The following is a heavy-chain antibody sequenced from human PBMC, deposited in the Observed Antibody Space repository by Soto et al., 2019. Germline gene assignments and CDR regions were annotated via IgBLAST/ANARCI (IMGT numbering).Heavy chain of an antibody. V-gene: IGHV3-30*18. CDR1: GFTFSSYG. Sequence: GDLRLSCAASGFTFSSYGMHWVRQAPGKGLRWVAVISYDGSNKYYADSVKGRFTISRDNSKNTLYLQMNSLRAEDTAVYYCAKMGATTAPPVYRGQGTLVTVSS. D-gene: IGHD1-26*01. CDR3: AKMGATTAPPVY. CDR2: ISYDGSNK. J-gene: IGHJ4*02.